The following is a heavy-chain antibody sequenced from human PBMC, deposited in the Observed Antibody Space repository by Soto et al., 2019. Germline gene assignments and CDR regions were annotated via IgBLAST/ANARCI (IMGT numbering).Heavy chain of an antibody. CDR2: INAGNGNT. J-gene: IGHJ4*02. Sequence: ASVKVSCKASGYTFTSYAMHWVRQAPGQRLEWMGWINAGNGNTKYSQKFQGRVTITRDTSASTAYMELSSLRSEDTAVYYCARGPRFLEWLSYFDYGGQGTLVTVPQ. D-gene: IGHD3-3*01. CDR3: ARGPRFLEWLSYFDY. CDR1: GYTFTSYA. V-gene: IGHV1-3*01.